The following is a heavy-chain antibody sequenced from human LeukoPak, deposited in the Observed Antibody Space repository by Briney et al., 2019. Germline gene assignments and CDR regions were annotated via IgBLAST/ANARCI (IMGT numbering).Heavy chain of an antibody. J-gene: IGHJ3*02. CDR2: TNSTNDGKT. Sequence: ASVKVSCKAFGYTFTSYGITWVRQAPGQGLEWMGWTNSTNDGKTNYVQKFQGRVAMSADPSTNTAYMELRSLRPDDTAIYYCARDPPSSATIWAFDIWGQGTTVTVSS. CDR1: GYTFTSYG. V-gene: IGHV1-18*01. D-gene: IGHD3-10*01. CDR3: ARDPPSSATIWAFDI.